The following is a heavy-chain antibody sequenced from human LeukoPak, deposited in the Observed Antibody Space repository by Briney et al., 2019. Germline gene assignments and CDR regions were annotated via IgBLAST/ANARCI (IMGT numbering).Heavy chain of an antibody. Sequence: PGGSLRLSCTASGFSIGDYAMSWVRQAPGKGLEWVVFIRSKAYGGTTEYAASVKGRFTISRDDSKSIAYLQMNSPKTEDTAVYYCTRAYCGGDCYFQHWGQGTLVTVSS. CDR2: IRSKAYGGTT. D-gene: IGHD2-21*02. J-gene: IGHJ1*01. V-gene: IGHV3-49*04. CDR1: GFSIGDYA. CDR3: TRAYCGGDCYFQH.